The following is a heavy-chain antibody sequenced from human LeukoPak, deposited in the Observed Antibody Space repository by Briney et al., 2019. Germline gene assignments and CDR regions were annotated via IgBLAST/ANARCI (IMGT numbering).Heavy chain of an antibody. CDR3: ARDSGSLPFHL. D-gene: IGHD1-26*01. CDR1: GFTFNSYT. CDR2: ISLDGSYK. Sequence: GGSLRLSCAASGFTFNSYTMHWVRQAPGKGLEWVALISLDGSYKFYADSVKGRFTISRDNSKSTLYLQMSSLRVEDAAVYYCARDSGSLPFHLWGQGTLVTVSS. V-gene: IGHV3-30-3*01. J-gene: IGHJ1*01.